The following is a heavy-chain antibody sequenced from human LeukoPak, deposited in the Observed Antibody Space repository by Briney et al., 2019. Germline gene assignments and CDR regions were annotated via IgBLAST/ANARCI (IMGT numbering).Heavy chain of an antibody. Sequence: PSETLSLTCAVYGGSFSGYSWTWIRQPPGKGLEWIGEINHSGSTNYNPSLKSRVTISVDTSKNQFSLKLSSVTAADTAVYYCAAEGTYYDILTGYRPYYFDYWGQGTLVTVSS. D-gene: IGHD3-9*01. CDR1: GGSFSGYS. CDR3: AAEGTYYDILTGYRPYYFDY. J-gene: IGHJ4*02. V-gene: IGHV4-34*01. CDR2: INHSGST.